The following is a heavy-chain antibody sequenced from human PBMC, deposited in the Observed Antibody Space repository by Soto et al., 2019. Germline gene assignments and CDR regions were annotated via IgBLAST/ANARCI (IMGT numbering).Heavy chain of an antibody. CDR2: MYPGDSDT. CDR1: GYDFNTNW. D-gene: IGHD3-22*01. Sequence: PGESLKISCRGSGYDFNTNWFGWVRQLPGRGLEWVGIMYPGDSDTRLHPSLQGHVTLSADVTVSTAFLQWRTLKTSDSGMYFCARLPRYCNKTSCYYAVHRGQGPLVSGST. J-gene: IGHJ4*02. V-gene: IGHV5-51*01. CDR3: ARLPRYCNKTSCYYAVH.